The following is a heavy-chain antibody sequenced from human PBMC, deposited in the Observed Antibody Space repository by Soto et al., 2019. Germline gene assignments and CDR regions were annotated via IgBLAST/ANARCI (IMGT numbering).Heavy chain of an antibody. V-gene: IGHV5-51*01. Sequence: GESLKISCKGSGYSFTSYWIGWVRQMPGKGLEWMGIIYPGDSDTRCSPSFQGQVTISADKSISTAYLQWSSLKASDTAMYFCARHPIIVVPAAFAAFDIWGQGTMVTVSS. CDR3: ARHPIIVVPAAFAAFDI. CDR1: GYSFTSYW. CDR2: IYPGDSDT. D-gene: IGHD2-2*01. J-gene: IGHJ3*02.